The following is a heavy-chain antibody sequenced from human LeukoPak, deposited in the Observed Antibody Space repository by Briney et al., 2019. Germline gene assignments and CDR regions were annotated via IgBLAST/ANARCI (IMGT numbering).Heavy chain of an antibody. V-gene: IGHV1-69*13. J-gene: IGHJ4*02. CDR1: GGTFISYA. CDR3: ARVYGDGGTDY. CDR2: IIPIFGTA. Sequence: SVTVSFKSSGGTFISYAISWVRQAPGQGLEWMGGIIPIFGTANYAQKFQGRVTITADESTSTAYMELSSLRSEDTAVYYCARVYGDGGTDYWGQGTLVTVSS. D-gene: IGHD4-17*01.